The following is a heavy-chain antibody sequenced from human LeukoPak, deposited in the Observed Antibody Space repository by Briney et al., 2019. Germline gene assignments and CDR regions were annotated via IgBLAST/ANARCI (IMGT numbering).Heavy chain of an antibody. Sequence: GGSLRLSCAASGFTFSSYSMNWVRQAPGKGLEGVSSISSSSSYIYYADSVKGGFTISRDNAKNSLYLQMNSLRAEDTAVYYCARDGYSSSSQYYYYYGMDVWGQGTTVTVSS. CDR2: ISSSSSYI. J-gene: IGHJ6*02. CDR3: ARDGYSSSSQYYYYYGMDV. D-gene: IGHD6-13*01. V-gene: IGHV3-21*01. CDR1: GFTFSSYS.